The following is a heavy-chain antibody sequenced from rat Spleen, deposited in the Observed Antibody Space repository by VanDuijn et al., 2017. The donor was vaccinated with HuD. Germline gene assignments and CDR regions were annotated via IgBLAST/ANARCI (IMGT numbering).Heavy chain of an antibody. D-gene: IGHD2-3*01. CDR3: ARDENGYVNLWFAY. V-gene: IGHV2-41*01. Sequence: QVQLKESGPGLVQPSQTLSLTCTVAGFSLTSYNVHWIRQSPGKGLEWMGVIWNIGGTRYNPALKHRLSIIKDTSKSQVFLKMNSLQTEDTATYYCARDENGYVNLWFAYWGQGTLVTVSS. CDR1: GFSLTSYN. J-gene: IGHJ3*01. CDR2: IWNIGGT.